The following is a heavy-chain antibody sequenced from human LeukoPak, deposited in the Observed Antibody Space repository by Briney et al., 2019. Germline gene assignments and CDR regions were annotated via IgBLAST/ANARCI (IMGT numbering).Heavy chain of an antibody. CDR1: GFTFSSYG. J-gene: IGHJ2*01. CDR2: IWYDGSNK. CDR3: ARDHSVLVAAIGSARAFDL. D-gene: IGHD2-21*02. Sequence: PGGSLRLSCAASGFTFSSYGMHWVRQAPGKGLEWVAVIWYDGSNKYYADSVKGRFTISRDNSKNTLYLQMNSLRAEDTAVYYCARDHSVLVAAIGSARAFDLWGRGTMVIVS. V-gene: IGHV3-33*01.